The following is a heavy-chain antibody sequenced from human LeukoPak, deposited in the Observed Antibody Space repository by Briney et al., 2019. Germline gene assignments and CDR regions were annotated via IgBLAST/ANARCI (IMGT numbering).Heavy chain of an antibody. J-gene: IGHJ4*02. CDR1: GYTFTGNY. Sequence: ASVKVSCKASGYTFTGNYMHWVRQAPGQGLEWMGWINPNSGATNYAQKFQGRVTMTRDTSISTAYMELTRLRSDDTAVYYCARLYNLNYYWGQGTLVTVSS. D-gene: IGHD1-7*01. V-gene: IGHV1-2*02. CDR3: ARLYNLNYY. CDR2: INPNSGAT.